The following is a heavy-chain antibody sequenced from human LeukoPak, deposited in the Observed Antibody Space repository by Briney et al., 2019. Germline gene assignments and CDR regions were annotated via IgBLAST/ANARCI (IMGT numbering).Heavy chain of an antibody. CDR2: ISGSGAST. J-gene: IGHJ3*02. CDR3: AKGRNYLDAFDM. D-gene: IGHD3-16*02. V-gene: IGHV3-23*01. Sequence: GGSLRLSCAASGLIFSNYAMSWVRQAPGKGLEWVSAISGSGASTHFADSVKGRFTVSRDNSKNMLYLQMDSLKAEDTAVYSCAKGRNYLDAFDMWGQGTMVTVSS. CDR1: GLIFSNYA.